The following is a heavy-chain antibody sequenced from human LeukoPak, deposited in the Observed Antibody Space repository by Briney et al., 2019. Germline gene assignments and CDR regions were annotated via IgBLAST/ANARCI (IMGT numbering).Heavy chain of an antibody. CDR2: IYYSGST. CDR1: GGSISSYY. CDR3: ARDSRSYYDPLAFDI. Sequence: SETLSLTCTVSGGSISSYYWSWIRQPPGKGLEWIGYIYYSGSTNYNPSRKSRVTISVDTSKNQFSLKLSSVPAEDTAVYYCARDSRSYYDPLAFDIWGQGTMVTVSS. D-gene: IGHD3-3*01. V-gene: IGHV4-59*01. J-gene: IGHJ3*02.